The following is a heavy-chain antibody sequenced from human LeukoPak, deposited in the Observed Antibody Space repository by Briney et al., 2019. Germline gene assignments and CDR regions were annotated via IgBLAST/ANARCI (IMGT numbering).Heavy chain of an antibody. J-gene: IGHJ6*04. Sequence: GGSLRLSCAASGFTFSSYGMSWVRQAPGKGLEWVSAISGSGSTIYYADSAKGRFTISRDNAKNSLYLQMNSLRAEDTAVYYCAELGITMIGGVWGKGTTVTISS. CDR3: AELGITMIGGV. CDR1: GFTFSSYG. D-gene: IGHD3-10*02. CDR2: ISGSGSTI. V-gene: IGHV3-48*04.